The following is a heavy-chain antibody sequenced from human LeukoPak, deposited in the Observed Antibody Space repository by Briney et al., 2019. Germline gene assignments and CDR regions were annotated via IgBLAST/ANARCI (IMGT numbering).Heavy chain of an antibody. CDR2: ISYDGSNK. J-gene: IGHJ4*02. CDR3: AKPHPDGYTHNYYFDY. V-gene: IGHV3-30-3*02. D-gene: IGHD5-12*01. Sequence: PGGSLRLSCAASGFTFSSYAMHWVRQAPGKGLEWVAVISYDGSNKYYADSVKGRFTISRDNSKNTLYLQMNSLRAEDTAVYYCAKPHPDGYTHNYYFDYWGQGTLVTVSS. CDR1: GFTFSSYA.